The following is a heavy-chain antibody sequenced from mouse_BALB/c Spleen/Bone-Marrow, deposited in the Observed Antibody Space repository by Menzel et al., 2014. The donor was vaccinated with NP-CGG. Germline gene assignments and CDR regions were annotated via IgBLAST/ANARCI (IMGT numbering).Heavy chain of an antibody. CDR1: GFTFSSYT. CDR2: ISSGGSYT. J-gene: IGHJ4*01. CDR3: TRDAMDY. V-gene: IGHV5-6-4*01. Sequence: EVQLVESGGGLVKPGGSLKLSCAASGFTFSSYTMSWVRRTPEKRLEWVATISSGGSYTNYPDSVKGRFTISRDNAKNTLYLQMSSLKSEDTAMYYCTRDAMDYWGQGTSVTVSS.